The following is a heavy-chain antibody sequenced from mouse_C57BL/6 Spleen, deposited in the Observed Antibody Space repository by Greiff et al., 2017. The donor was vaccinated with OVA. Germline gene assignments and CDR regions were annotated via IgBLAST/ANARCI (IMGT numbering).Heavy chain of an antibody. CDR2: ISDGGSYT. J-gene: IGHJ2*01. CDR3: ARASYSYFDY. V-gene: IGHV5-4*03. CDR1: GFTFSSYA. D-gene: IGHD2-12*01. Sequence: EVKVVESGGGLVKPGGSLKLSCAASGFTFSSYAMSWVRQTPEKRLEWVATISDGGSYTYYPDNVKGRFTISRDNAKNNLYLQMSHLKSEDTAMYYCARASYSYFDYWGQGTTLTVSS.